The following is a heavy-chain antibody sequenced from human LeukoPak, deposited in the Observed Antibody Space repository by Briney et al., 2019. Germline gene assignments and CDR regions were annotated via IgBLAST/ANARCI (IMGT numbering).Heavy chain of an antibody. CDR1: GYPISSYY. CDR3: AGKYYYDSSGYFYVDY. CDR2: VYHSGSS. D-gene: IGHD3-22*01. J-gene: IGHJ4*02. Sequence: SETLSLTCTVSGYPISSYYWGWIRQSPGKGLEWIGSVYHSGSSYYNPSLKSRVTISIDTSKNQFSLKLRSVTAADTAVYYCAGKYYYDSSGYFYVDYWGQGTLVTVSS. V-gene: IGHV4-38-2*02.